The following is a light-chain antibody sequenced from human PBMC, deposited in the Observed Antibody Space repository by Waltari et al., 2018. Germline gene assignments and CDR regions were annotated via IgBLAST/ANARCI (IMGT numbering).Light chain of an antibody. J-gene: IGKJ1*01. CDR3: QHYVRLPVT. CDR1: QSVRGT. Sequence: EIVVTQSPGTLSLSPGETATLSCRASQSVRGTLAWYQQKPGQAPRLLIYGASIRATGIPDRFSGSGSGTDFSLTITRLEPEDFAVYYCQHYVRLPVTFGQGTRVEIK. CDR2: GAS. V-gene: IGKV3-20*01.